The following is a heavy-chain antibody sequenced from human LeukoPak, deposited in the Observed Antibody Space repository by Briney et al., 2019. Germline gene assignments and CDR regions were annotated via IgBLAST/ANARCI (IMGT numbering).Heavy chain of an antibody. CDR3: ARLGQQDDETLFGVVGYYYYYYMDV. CDR2: IYPGDSDT. D-gene: IGHD3-3*01. V-gene: IGHV5-51*01. J-gene: IGHJ6*03. CDR1: GYNFPAYW. Sequence: GESLKISCKASGYNFPAYWIAWVRQMPGKGLEWMGIIYPGDSDTKYNPSFQGQVTISADKSISTAYLQWNSLKASDTAMYYCARLGQQDDETLFGVVGYYYYYYMDVWGRGTPVTVSS.